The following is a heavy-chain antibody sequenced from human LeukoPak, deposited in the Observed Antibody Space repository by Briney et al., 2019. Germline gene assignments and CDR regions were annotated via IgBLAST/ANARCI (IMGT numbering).Heavy chain of an antibody. CDR3: ARGVSSSWKGWDY. CDR1: GGSFSGYY. J-gene: IGHJ4*02. V-gene: IGHV4-34*01. D-gene: IGHD6-13*01. CDR2: INHSGST. Sequence: PETLSLTRAVYGGSFSGYYWSWIRHPPGKGLEWIGEINHSGSTNYNPSLKSRVTISVDTSKNQFSLKLSSVTAADTAVYYCARGVSSSWKGWDYWGQGTLVTVSS.